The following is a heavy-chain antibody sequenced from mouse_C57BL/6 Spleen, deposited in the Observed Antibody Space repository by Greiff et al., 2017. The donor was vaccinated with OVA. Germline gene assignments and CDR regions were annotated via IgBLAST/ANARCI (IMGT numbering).Heavy chain of an antibody. CDR3: ARHGGLRRGWYFDV. D-gene: IGHD2-4*01. CDR1: GFTFSDYY. CDR2: ISNGGGST. Sequence: EVQGVESGGGLVQPGGSLKLSCAASGFTFSDYYMYWVRQTPEKRLEWVAYISNGGGSTYYPDTVKGRFTISRDNAKNTLYLQMSRLKSEDTAMYYCARHGGLRRGWYFDVWGTGTTVTVSS. J-gene: IGHJ1*03. V-gene: IGHV5-12*01.